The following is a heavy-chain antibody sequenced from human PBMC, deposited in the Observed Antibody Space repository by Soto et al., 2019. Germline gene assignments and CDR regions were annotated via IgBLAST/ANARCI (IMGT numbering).Heavy chain of an antibody. CDR3: ARVPYP. CDR2: IYHSVST. Sequence: QLQLQESGSGLVRPSQTLSLTCTVSGGSFSSGGYSWSWIRQPPGKGLEWIGYIYHSVSTYYNPSLKSRVNISVDRSKNQSSLKLSSVTAADTVVYYWARVPYPWGQGTLVTVSS. V-gene: IGHV4-30-2*01. CDR1: GGSFSSGGYS. J-gene: IGHJ5*02.